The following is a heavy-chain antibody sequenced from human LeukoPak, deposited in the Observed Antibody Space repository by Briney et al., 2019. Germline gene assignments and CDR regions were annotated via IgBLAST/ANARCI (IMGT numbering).Heavy chain of an antibody. CDR3: ARDLGKWNYGSCYFDP. Sequence: GRSLRLSCAASGFTFSSHGFHRVRQAPGEGREGVSDIWYDGSKKYYPDSVKGRFTISRDDTKNTLYLQMSSLRAEDTAVYYCARDLGKWNYGSCYFDPWGQGTLVTVSS. CDR2: IWYDGSKK. D-gene: IGHD1-7*01. J-gene: IGHJ5*02. CDR1: GFTFSSHG. V-gene: IGHV3-33*01.